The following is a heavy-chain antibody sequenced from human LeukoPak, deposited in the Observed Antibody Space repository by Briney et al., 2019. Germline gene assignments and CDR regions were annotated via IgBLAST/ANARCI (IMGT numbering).Heavy chain of an antibody. CDR3: ARDREGYSYAITGALDY. V-gene: IGHV3-48*04. J-gene: IGHJ4*02. CDR2: ISSSSSSTI. D-gene: IGHD5-18*01. Sequence: PGGSLRLSCAASGFTFSSYAMSWVRQAPGKGLEWVSAISSSSSSTIYYADSVKGRFTISRDNAKNSLYLQMNSLRAEDTAVYYCARDREGYSYAITGALDYWGQGTLVTVSS. CDR1: GFTFSSYA.